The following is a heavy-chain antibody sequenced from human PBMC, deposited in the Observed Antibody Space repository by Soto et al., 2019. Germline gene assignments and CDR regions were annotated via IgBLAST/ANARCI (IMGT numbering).Heavy chain of an antibody. D-gene: IGHD1-20*01. Sequence: QITLKESGPTLVKPTQTLTLTCTFSGFSLNTNGAGVGWIRQPPGKALEWLALIYWDDDKRYSPSLKSRLTIFKEASKNQVILTMTNMDPVDTATYDCAHRDPQYRNNWNGGWFDPWGQGTLVTVS. J-gene: IGHJ5*02. V-gene: IGHV2-5*02. CDR1: GFSLNTNGAG. CDR2: IYWDDDK. CDR3: AHRDPQYRNNWNGGWFDP.